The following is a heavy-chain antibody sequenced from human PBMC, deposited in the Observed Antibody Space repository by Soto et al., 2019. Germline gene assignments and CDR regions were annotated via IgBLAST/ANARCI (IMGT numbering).Heavy chain of an antibody. CDR3: AKDQGSSWYEIDY. CDR2: FSGSGGST. Sequence: EVQLLESGGGLVQPGGSLRLSCAASGFTFSNYAVTWVRQAPGKGLEGVSTFSGSGGSTYYADSVKGRFTISRDNSKNTLYLQMNSLRAEDTAVYYCAKDQGSSWYEIDYWGQGTLVTVSS. D-gene: IGHD6-13*01. J-gene: IGHJ4*02. CDR1: GFTFSNYA. V-gene: IGHV3-23*01.